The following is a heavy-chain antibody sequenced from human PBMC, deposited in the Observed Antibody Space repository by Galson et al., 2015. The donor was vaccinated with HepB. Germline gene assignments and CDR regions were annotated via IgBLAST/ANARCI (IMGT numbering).Heavy chain of an antibody. CDR2: IKQDGGEK. CDR1: GFTFSRYW. V-gene: IGHV3-7*03. Sequence: SLRLSCAASGFTFSRYWMSWVRQAPGKGLEWVANIKQDGGEKNYVDSVKGRFTISRDNAKKLLYLQMNSLRVEDTAVYYCARDSGVYPPYDYYGMDVWGQGTTVTVSS. CDR3: ARDSGVYPPYDYYGMDV. J-gene: IGHJ6*02. D-gene: IGHD3-3*01.